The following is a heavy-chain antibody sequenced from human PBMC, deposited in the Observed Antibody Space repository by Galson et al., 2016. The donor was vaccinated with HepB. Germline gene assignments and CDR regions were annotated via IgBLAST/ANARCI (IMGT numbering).Heavy chain of an antibody. CDR1: GFTVSSNY. Sequence: SLRLSCAASGFTVSSNYMSWVRQAPGKGLEWVSVIYSGGSTYYADSVKGRFTISRDNSKNTLYLQMNSLRAEDTAVYYCARDGYDFWSGYYPDYWGQGTLVTVSS. D-gene: IGHD3-3*01. CDR2: IYSGGST. CDR3: ARDGYDFWSGYYPDY. V-gene: IGHV3-66*01. J-gene: IGHJ4*02.